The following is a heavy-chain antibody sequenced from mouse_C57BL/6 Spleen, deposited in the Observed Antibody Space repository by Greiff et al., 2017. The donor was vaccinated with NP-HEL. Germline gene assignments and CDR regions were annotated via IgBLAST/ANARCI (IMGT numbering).Heavy chain of an antibody. J-gene: IGHJ4*01. CDR2: INPSNGGT. CDR1: AYTFPSSW. D-gene: IGHD2-3*01. Sequence: QVQLQQPGTELVKPGASLRLSSKPSAYTFPSSWLPWGRQSPGQGLGWIGNINPSNGGTNYNEKFKSKATLTVDKSSSTAYMQLSSLTSEDSAVYYCARGPDGYYRGVDYWGQGTSVTVSS. V-gene: IGHV1-53*01. CDR3: ARGPDGYYRGVDY.